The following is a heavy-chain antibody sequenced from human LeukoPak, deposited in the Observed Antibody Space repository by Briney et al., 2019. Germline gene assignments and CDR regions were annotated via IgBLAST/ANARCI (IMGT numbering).Heavy chain of an antibody. CDR1: GFTFSSYS. V-gene: IGHV3-48*01. J-gene: IGHJ3*02. CDR2: IIISSSTI. CDR3: ARELVDTAMVTVNAFDI. D-gene: IGHD5-18*01. Sequence: GGSLRLSCAASGFTFSSYSMNWVRQAPGKGVEWVSYIIISSSTIYYADSVKGRFTISRDNAKNSLYLQMNSLRAEDTAVYYCARELVDTAMVTVNAFDIWGQGTMVTVSS.